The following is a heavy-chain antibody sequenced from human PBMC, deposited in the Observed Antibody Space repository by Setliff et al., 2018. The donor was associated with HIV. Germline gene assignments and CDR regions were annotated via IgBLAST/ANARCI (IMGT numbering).Heavy chain of an antibody. CDR2: IKQDGSEK. D-gene: IGHD3-22*01. Sequence: GGSLRLSCAASGFTFSNYWMSWVRQAPGKGLGWVASIKQDGSEKYYVDSVKGRFTISRDNAKNSLYLQMNSLRAEDTAVYYCARDLSLFYYYDSSGGDYWGQGTLVTVSS. V-gene: IGHV3-7*01. CDR1: GFTFSNYW. CDR3: ARDLSLFYYYDSSGGDY. J-gene: IGHJ4*02.